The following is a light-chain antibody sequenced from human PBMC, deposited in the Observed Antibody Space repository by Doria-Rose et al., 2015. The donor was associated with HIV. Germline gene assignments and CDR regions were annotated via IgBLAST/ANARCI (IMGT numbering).Light chain of an antibody. Sequence: DIRMTRSPSSLSAPPGDRVTITCRASQTVSTYLNWFQQEPGKAPKLLIYAASRLQSGVPSRFSGSGSGTDFTLTISGLQPGDLATYYCQQTYSSPPWTFGQGTEVEMK. J-gene: IGKJ1*01. CDR2: AAS. V-gene: IGKV1-39*01. CDR3: QQTYSSPPWT. CDR1: QTVSTY.